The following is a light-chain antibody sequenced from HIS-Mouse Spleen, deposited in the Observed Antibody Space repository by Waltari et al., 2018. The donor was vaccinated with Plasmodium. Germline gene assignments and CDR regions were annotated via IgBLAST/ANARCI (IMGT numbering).Light chain of an antibody. CDR3: QVWDSSTV. CDR1: NIGSKN. CDR2: RDS. J-gene: IGLJ3*02. Sequence: SYELTQPLQVSVALGQTARITCGGNNIGSKNVHWYQQKPVQAPVLVIYRDSNRPSGIPERFSGSNSGNTATLTISRAQAGDEADYYCQVWDSSTVFGGGTKLTVL. V-gene: IGLV3-9*01.